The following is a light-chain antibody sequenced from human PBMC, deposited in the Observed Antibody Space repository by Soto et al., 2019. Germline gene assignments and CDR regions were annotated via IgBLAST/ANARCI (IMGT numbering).Light chain of an antibody. Sequence: MTQSPSTVSASVGDRVTITCRASQSISSSLAWYQQKPGQAPRLLIYGASRRATGFPARFSGSGSGTDFTLTISSLQSEDFAVYYCQQYDNWPWTFGQGTKVEI. CDR1: QSISSS. CDR2: GAS. J-gene: IGKJ1*01. CDR3: QQYDNWPWT. V-gene: IGKV3-15*01.